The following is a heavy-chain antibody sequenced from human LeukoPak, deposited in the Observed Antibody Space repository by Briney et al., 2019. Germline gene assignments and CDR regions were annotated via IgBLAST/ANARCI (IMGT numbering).Heavy chain of an antibody. V-gene: IGHV3-7*01. Sequence: GGSLRLSCVASGFPFSSYWMTWVRQAPGKGLEWVANIKQDGSKKSYVDSVKGRFTISRDNSKNTLYLQMNSLRTEDTAVYYCARDSDPRQLGAFDIWGQGTMVTVSS. J-gene: IGHJ3*02. CDR1: GFPFSSYW. D-gene: IGHD6-6*01. CDR3: ARDSDPRQLGAFDI. CDR2: IKQDGSKK.